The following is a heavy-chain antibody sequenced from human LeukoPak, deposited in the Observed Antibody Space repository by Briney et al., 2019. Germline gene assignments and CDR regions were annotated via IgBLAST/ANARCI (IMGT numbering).Heavy chain of an antibody. CDR1: GFTFSSYA. Sequence: GGSLRLSCAASGFTFSSYAMSWVRQAPGKGLEWVSAISGSGGSTYYTDSVKGRFTISRDNSKNTLYLQMNSLRAEDTAVYYCAATPRVGATIPDVAWGQGTLVTVSS. V-gene: IGHV3-23*01. CDR3: AATPRVGATIPDVA. J-gene: IGHJ5*02. CDR2: ISGSGGST. D-gene: IGHD1-26*01.